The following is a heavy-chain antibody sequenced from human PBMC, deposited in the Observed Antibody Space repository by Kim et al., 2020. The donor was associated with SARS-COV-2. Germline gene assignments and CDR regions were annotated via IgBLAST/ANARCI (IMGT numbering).Heavy chain of an antibody. J-gene: IGHJ4*02. Sequence: NYNPSLKSRVTISVDTSKNQFSLKLSSVTAADTAVYYCARDPTGSSPFDYWGQGTLVTVSS. D-gene: IGHD6-13*01. CDR3: ARDPTGSSPFDY. V-gene: IGHV4-59*01.